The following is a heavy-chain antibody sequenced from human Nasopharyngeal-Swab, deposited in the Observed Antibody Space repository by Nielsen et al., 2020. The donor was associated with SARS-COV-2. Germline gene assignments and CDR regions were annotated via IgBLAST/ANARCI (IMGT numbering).Heavy chain of an antibody. Sequence: SETLSLTCTVSGGSISSYYWSWIRQPPGKGLEWIGYIYYSGSTNYNPSLKSRVTISVDTSKNQFSLKLSSETAADTAVYYCAREEQLEGAFDYWGQGTLVTVSS. CDR2: IYYSGST. CDR3: AREEQLEGAFDY. V-gene: IGHV4-59*01. CDR1: GGSISSYY. J-gene: IGHJ4*02. D-gene: IGHD6-6*01.